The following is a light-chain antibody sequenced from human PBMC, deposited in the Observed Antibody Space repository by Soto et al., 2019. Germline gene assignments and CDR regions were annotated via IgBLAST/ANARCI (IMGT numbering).Light chain of an antibody. CDR1: QSVLXXXNNKNY. V-gene: IGKV4-1*01. CDR2: WAS. Sequence: DIVMTQSPDSLAVSLGERATINCKSSQSVLXXXNNKNYLAWYHQKPGQPPKLLIYWASTRESGVPDRFSGSGSGTDFTLTISSLQAEDVAVYYCQQYYTTPYTFGQGTKLEIK. CDR3: QQYYTTPYT. J-gene: IGKJ2*01.